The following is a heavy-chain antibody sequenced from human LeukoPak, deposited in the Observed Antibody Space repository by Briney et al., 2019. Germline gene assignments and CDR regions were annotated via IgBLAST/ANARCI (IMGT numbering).Heavy chain of an antibody. J-gene: IGHJ4*02. Sequence: GESLKFSCQGSGYSFTRYWIGWVRQMPGKGLEWMGIIYPGDSDTRYSPSFQGQVTISADKSISTAYLQWSSLKASDTAMYDCARRIIAAAAEAFDYWGQGTLVTVSS. CDR1: GYSFTRYW. D-gene: IGHD6-13*01. CDR2: IYPGDSDT. V-gene: IGHV5-51*01. CDR3: ARRIIAAAAEAFDY.